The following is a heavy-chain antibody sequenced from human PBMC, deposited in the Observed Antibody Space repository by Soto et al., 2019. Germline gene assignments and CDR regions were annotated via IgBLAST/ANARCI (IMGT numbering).Heavy chain of an antibody. CDR1: GYTFTNYA. J-gene: IGHJ4*02. D-gene: IGHD3-22*01. V-gene: IGHV1-3*01. Sequence: QVQLVQSGAEVKKPGASVKVSCKASGYTFTNYAMHWVRQAPGQRLEWMGWINAGNGNTKYSQQFQGRVTITRDTSASTAYMELSSLRSEDTAVYYCARSSGYYDLEDWGQGTLVTVSS. CDR2: INAGNGNT. CDR3: ARSSGYYDLED.